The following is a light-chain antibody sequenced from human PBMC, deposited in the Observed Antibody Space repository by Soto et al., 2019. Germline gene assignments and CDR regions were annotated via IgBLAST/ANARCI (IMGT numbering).Light chain of an antibody. J-gene: IGLJ1*01. CDR2: EVS. CDR3: NSYTTSSTSYV. V-gene: IGLV2-14*01. Sequence: QSALTQPASVSGSPGQSITISCTGTSSDVGGYNYVSWYQQHPHKAPKLIIYEVSNRPSGVSNRFSGSKSGNTASLTISGLQAEDEADYYKNSYTTSSTSYVFGTGTKLTVL. CDR1: SSDVGGYNY.